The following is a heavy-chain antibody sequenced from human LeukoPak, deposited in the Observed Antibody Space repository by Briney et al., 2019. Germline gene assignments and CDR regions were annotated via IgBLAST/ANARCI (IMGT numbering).Heavy chain of an antibody. Sequence: SETLSLTCTVSGGSINGYYWSWIRQPPGKGLEWIGYIYYSGSTSYNTSLKSRVTISVDTSKNQFSLKLSSVTAADTAVYYCARDSRVYGERAFDIWGQGTVVTVSS. CDR2: IYYSGST. CDR1: GGSINGYY. CDR3: ARDSRVYGERAFDI. V-gene: IGHV4-59*01. D-gene: IGHD4-17*01. J-gene: IGHJ3*02.